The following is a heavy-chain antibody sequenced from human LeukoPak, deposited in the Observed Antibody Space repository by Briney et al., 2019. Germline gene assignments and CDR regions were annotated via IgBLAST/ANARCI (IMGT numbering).Heavy chain of an antibody. CDR1: GFTFSSYG. CDR2: ISYDGSNK. CDR3: AKVAGIGYYYDSSGPIPGDFDY. Sequence: PGGSLRLSCAASGFTFSSYGMHWVRQAPGKGLEWVAVISYDGSNKYYADSVKGRFTISRDNSKNMLYLQMNSLRAEDTAVYYCAKVAGIGYYYDSSGPIPGDFDYWGQGTLVTVSS. D-gene: IGHD3-22*01. V-gene: IGHV3-30*18. J-gene: IGHJ4*02.